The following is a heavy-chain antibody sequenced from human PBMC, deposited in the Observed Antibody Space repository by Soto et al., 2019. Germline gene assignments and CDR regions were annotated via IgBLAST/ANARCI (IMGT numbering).Heavy chain of an antibody. CDR2: ISGSAGST. D-gene: IGHD4-17*01. J-gene: IGHJ2*01. Sequence: EVQLLESGGGLVQPGGSLRLSCAASGFTFSSYAMSWVRQAPGKGLEWVSAISGSAGSTYYADSVKGRFTISRDNSKNTLYLQMNSLRADDTAVYYCAKDRVPTTVTSYWDFDLWGRGTLVTVSS. CDR1: GFTFSSYA. CDR3: AKDRVPTTVTSYWDFDL. V-gene: IGHV3-23*01.